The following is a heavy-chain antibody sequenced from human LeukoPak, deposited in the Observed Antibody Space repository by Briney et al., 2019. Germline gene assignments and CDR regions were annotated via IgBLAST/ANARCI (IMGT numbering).Heavy chain of an antibody. J-gene: IGHJ4*02. CDR2: ISGSGSST. Sequence: GGSLRLSCAASGFTFRSYAMSWVRQAPGKGLEWGSGISGSGSSTYYADSVKGRFTISRDNSKNTLYLQMNSLRAEDTALYYCAKSRGAYYYSFDYWGQGTLVTVSS. V-gene: IGHV3-23*01. CDR1: GFTFRSYA. CDR3: AKSRGAYYYSFDY. D-gene: IGHD3-22*01.